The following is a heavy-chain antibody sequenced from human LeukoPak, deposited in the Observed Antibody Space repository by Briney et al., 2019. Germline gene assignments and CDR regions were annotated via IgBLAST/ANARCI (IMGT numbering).Heavy chain of an antibody. CDR3: AKDQKPDSGYDIDY. CDR1: GFTIITYG. CDR2: IFGSGDST. D-gene: IGHD5-12*01. J-gene: IGHJ4*02. Sequence: GGSLRLSCAASGFTIITYGMNWVRQAPRKGLEWVSVIFGSGDSTYYADSVKGRFTISRDKSKNTPYLEMHNLRAEDTAVYYCAKDQKPDSGYDIDYWGQGTLVTVSS. V-gene: IGHV3-23*01.